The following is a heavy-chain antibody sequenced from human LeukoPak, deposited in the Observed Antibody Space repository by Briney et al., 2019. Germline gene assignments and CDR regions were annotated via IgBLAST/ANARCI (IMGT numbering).Heavy chain of an antibody. CDR3: AVGHNHYYFDD. J-gene: IGHJ4*02. V-gene: IGHV4-59*01. D-gene: IGHD1-14*01. CDR2: VHNSGTT. Sequence: SETLSLTCTVSGGSTSSYYWSWIRQPPGKGLEWIGNVHNSGTTNYNPSLKSRVTILLDRAKNQFSLKLTSMTAADTAVYFCAVGHNHYYFDDWGQGTLVTVSS. CDR1: GGSTSSYY.